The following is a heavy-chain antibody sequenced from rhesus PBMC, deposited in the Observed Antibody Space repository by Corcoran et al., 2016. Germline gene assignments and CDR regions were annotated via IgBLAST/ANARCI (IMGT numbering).Heavy chain of an antibody. CDR1: GGSISSNY. Sequence: QLQLQESGPGLVKPSETLSLTCAVSGGSISSNYWSWIRQPPGKGLAWIGRISGSGGSTDYNPSLKSLITSSTDTAKTHFSLKLSSVTAADTAVYYCARAPLYGSTLVDYWGQGVLVTVSS. CDR3: ARAPLYGSTLVDY. J-gene: IGHJ4*01. D-gene: IGHD4-29*01. CDR2: ISGSGGST. V-gene: IGHV4-173*01.